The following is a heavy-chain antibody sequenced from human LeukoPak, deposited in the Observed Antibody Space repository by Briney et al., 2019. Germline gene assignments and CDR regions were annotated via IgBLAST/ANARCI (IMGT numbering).Heavy chain of an antibody. Sequence: PSETLSLTCTVSGGSISSGGYYWSWIRQHPGKGLEWIGYFYYSGSTYYNPSLKSRVTISVDTSKNQFSLKLSSVTAADTAVYYCARRYNWNDRNYFDYWGQGTLVTVSS. J-gene: IGHJ4*02. D-gene: IGHD1-20*01. CDR2: FYYSGST. V-gene: IGHV4-31*03. CDR1: GGSISSGGYY. CDR3: ARRYNWNDRNYFDY.